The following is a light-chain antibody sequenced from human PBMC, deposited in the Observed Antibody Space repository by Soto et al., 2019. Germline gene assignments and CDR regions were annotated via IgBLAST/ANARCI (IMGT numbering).Light chain of an antibody. CDR1: NIGTKS. CDR3: QVWDSTV. CDR2: YNS. V-gene: IGLV3-21*04. J-gene: IGLJ3*02. Sequence: SYELTQPPSVSVAPGKTARVTWGGNNIGTKSVHWYQQNPGQAPVLVIYYNSDRPSGIPERFSGSNSGNTATLTISRVEAGDEADYYCQVWDSTVFGGGTKLTVL.